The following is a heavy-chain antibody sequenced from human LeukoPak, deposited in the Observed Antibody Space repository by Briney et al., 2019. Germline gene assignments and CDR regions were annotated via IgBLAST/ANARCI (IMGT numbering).Heavy chain of an antibody. CDR1: GFTFTSYS. Sequence: GGSLTLSCAASGFTFTSYSMNWVRQAPGKGLVGVSYISSSGTTIYYADSVKGRFTSSRDDAKSSLYLQMNSLTDEDTAVYYCARDRYGDDVFDYWGQGTLVTVSS. CDR2: ISSSGTTI. CDR3: ARDRYGDDVFDY. J-gene: IGHJ4*02. D-gene: IGHD4-17*01. V-gene: IGHV3-48*02.